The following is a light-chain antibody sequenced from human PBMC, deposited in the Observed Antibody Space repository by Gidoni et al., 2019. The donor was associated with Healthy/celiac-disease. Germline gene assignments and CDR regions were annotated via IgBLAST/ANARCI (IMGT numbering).Light chain of an antibody. J-gene: IGKJ5*01. CDR1: QSVSSY. V-gene: IGKV3-11*01. CDR2: DAS. CDR3: QQRSNWLSIT. Sequence: EIVLTQSTATLSLSPGERATLSCRASQSVSSYLAWYQQKPGQAPRLLIYDASNRATGIPARFSGSGSGTDFTLTISSLEPEDFAVYYCQQRSNWLSITFGQGTRLEIK.